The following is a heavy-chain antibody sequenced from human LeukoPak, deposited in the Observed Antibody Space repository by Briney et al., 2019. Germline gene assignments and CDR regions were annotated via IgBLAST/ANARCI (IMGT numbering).Heavy chain of an antibody. V-gene: IGHV4-34*01. J-gene: IGHJ3*02. CDR1: GGSFSGYY. D-gene: IGHD1-1*01. CDR2: INHSGST. CDR3: ARSVSGGTAFDI. Sequence: SETLSLTCAVYGGSFSGYYWSWIRQPPGKGLEWIGEINHSGSTNYNPSLKSRVTISVDTSKNQFSLKLSSVTAADTAVYYCARSVSGGTAFDIWGQGTMVTVSS.